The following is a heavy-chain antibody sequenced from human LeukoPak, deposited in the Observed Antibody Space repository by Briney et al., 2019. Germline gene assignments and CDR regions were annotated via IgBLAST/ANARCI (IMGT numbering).Heavy chain of an antibody. D-gene: IGHD4-17*01. Sequence: SVKVSCKASGGTFSSYAISWVRQAPGQGPEWMGGIIPIFGTANYAQKFQGRVTITADESTSTAYMELSSLRSEDTAVYYCARDYGDYGSAFDIWGQGTMVTVPS. CDR1: GGTFSSYA. CDR2: IIPIFGTA. CDR3: ARDYGDYGSAFDI. V-gene: IGHV1-69*13. J-gene: IGHJ3*02.